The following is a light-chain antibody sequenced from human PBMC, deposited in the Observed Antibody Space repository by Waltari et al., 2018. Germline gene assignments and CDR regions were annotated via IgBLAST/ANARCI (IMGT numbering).Light chain of an antibody. CDR1: SSDVGASNY. V-gene: IGLV2-14*01. CDR2: ELT. CDR3: SSYTSSTTFVL. Sequence: QSALTQPASVSGSPGQSITISCPGTSSDVGASNYVSWYQPHPGQAPKLIIYELTNRPSGVSNRFSGSKSGYTASLTISGLQAEDEADYYCSSYTSSTTFVLFGGGTKLAVL. J-gene: IGLJ3*02.